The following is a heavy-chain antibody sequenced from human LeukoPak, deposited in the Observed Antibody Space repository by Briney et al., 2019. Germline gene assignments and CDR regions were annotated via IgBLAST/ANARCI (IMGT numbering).Heavy chain of an antibody. V-gene: IGHV3-23*01. J-gene: IGHJ4*02. CDR2: ISGSGGST. Sequence: GGSLRLSCAASGFTFSTAWMNWVRQAPGKGLEWVSAISGSGGSTYYADSVKGRFTISRDNSKNTLYLQMNSLRAEDTAVYYCAKDHGYDFWSGYYFDYWGQGTLVTVSS. CDR3: AKDHGYDFWSGYYFDY. D-gene: IGHD3-3*01. CDR1: GFTFSTAW.